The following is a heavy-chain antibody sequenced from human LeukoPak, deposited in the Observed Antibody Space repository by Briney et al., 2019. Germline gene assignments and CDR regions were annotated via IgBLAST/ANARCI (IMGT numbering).Heavy chain of an antibody. J-gene: IGHJ5*02. D-gene: IGHD3-10*01. CDR3: ARDITMVRGVGWFDP. V-gene: IGHV4-30-4*01. CDR1: GGSISSGDYY. CDR2: IYYSGST. Sequence: PSETLSLTCTVSGGSISSGDYYWSWIRQPPGKGLEWIGYIYYSGSTYYNPSLKSRVTTSVDTSKNQFSLKLSSVAAADTAVYYCARDITMVRGVGWFDPWGQGTLVTVSS.